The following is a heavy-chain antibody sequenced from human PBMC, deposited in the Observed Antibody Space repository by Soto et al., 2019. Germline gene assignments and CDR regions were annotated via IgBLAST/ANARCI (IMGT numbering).Heavy chain of an antibody. CDR2: IYYSGST. J-gene: IGHJ5*02. Sequence: SETLSLTCTVSGGSISSSSYYWGWIRQPPGKGLEWIGSIYYSGSTYYNPSLKSRVTISVDTSKNQFSLKLSSVTAADTAVYYCGRRAKYLETAMVGGLASWGRGPLVPASS. CDR3: GRRAKYLETAMVGGLAS. D-gene: IGHD5-18*01. V-gene: IGHV4-39*01. CDR1: GGSISSSSYY.